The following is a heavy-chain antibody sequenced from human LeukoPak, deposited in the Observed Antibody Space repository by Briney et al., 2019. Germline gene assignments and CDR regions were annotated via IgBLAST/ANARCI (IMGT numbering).Heavy chain of an antibody. V-gene: IGHV3-30*01. Sequence: GGSLRLSCAASGFTFSSYTMHWVRQAPGKGLEWVAVMSYDGSDNYYADSVKGRFTISRDNSRTTVYLQMNSLRAGDTAVYYCARGSRWLQLGPFDYWGQEPWSPSPQ. CDR3: ARGSRWLQLGPFDY. CDR1: GFTFSSYT. D-gene: IGHD5-24*01. CDR2: MSYDGSDN. J-gene: IGHJ4*01.